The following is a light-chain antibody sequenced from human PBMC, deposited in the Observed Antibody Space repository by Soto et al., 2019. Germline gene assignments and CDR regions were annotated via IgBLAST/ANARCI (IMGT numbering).Light chain of an antibody. J-gene: IGLJ2*01. Sequence: QFVLTQVASVSASPGQSITISCTGTSYDVGGHNYVSWYQQHPGNAPKLMIYNVDYRPSGVSNRFSGSKSGNTASLTISGLQADDEAYYYCSSYADSSTVVFGGGTKLTAL. CDR2: NVD. CDR1: SYDVGGHNY. CDR3: SSYADSSTVV. V-gene: IGLV2-14*03.